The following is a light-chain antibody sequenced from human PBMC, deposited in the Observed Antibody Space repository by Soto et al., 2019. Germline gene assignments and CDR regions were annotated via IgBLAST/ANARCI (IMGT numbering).Light chain of an antibody. V-gene: IGLV2-23*01. CDR2: QRS. CDR3: CSYATRGYV. Sequence: QSVLTQPASVSGSPGQSITISCTGTSSDVGTYNLVSWYQQHPGKAPKLMSYQRSKRPAGGPNRFSGFKSGNTASLTVSGLQAEYEADYDCCSYATRGYVCGTETKV. CDR1: SSDVGTYNL. J-gene: IGLJ1*01.